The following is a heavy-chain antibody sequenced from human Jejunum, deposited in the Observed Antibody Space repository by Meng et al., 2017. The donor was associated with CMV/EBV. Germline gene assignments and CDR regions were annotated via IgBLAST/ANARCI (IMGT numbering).Heavy chain of an antibody. D-gene: IGHD3-16*01. V-gene: IGHV3-13*01. CDR3: ARDGGLGAFDI. J-gene: IGHJ3*02. CDR1: GFTFSTYD. CDR2: IGTVGDT. Sequence: CEASGFTFSTYDMHWVRQATGKGLEWVSGIGTVGDTYYPDSVKGRFTISREHAKNSLYLQMNSLRAGDTAVYYCARDGGLGAFDIWGQGTMVTVSS.